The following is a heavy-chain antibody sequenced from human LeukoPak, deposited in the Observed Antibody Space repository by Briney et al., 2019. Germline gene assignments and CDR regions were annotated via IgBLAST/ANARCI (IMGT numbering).Heavy chain of an antibody. J-gene: IGHJ4*02. CDR3: AKTFIAVANPIDY. D-gene: IGHD6-19*01. CDR1: GFTFSSYA. Sequence: GGSLRLSCAASGFTFSSYAMSWVRQAPGKGLEWVSVISGGGTSTYYADSVKGRFTISKDNSRNTQYLQMNSLRAEDTAVYYCAKTFIAVANPIDYWGQGTLVTVSS. CDR2: ISGGGTST. V-gene: IGHV3-23*01.